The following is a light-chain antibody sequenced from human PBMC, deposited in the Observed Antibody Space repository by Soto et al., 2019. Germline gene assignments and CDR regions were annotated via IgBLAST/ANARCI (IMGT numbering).Light chain of an antibody. CDR2: GAS. J-gene: IGKJ2*02. V-gene: IGKV1-5*03. CDR3: QEYDGHCT. Sequence: DIQMTQSPSTLSASVGDRVTITCRASQSINSRLAWYQQKPVEAPKLLIYGASTLERGVPSRFSGSGSGTEFTLTIRSLQPDDFATYFCQEYDGHCTFGQGTKLEIK. CDR1: QSINSR.